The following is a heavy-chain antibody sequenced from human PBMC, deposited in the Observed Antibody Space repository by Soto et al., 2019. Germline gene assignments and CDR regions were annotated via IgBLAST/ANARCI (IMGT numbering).Heavy chain of an antibody. CDR2: INTNSGGT. Sequence: QVQLVQSGAEVKKPGASVKVSCKASGYTFTGYYMHWVRQAPGQGLEWRGWINTNSGGTNYAQKFQGRVTMTRATPISTAPMALSRLRSDDTAVYYCARSGQWRGYYYYGMDVWGQGTTVTGSS. CDR3: ARSGQWRGYYYYGMDV. D-gene: IGHD6-19*01. V-gene: IGHV1-2*02. CDR1: GYTFTGYY. J-gene: IGHJ6*02.